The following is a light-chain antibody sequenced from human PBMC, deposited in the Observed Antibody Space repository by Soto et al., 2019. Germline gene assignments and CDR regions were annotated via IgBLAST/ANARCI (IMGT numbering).Light chain of an antibody. CDR3: QQYNSYSLYT. V-gene: IGKV1-5*01. Sequence: DIQMTQSPSTLSASVGDRVTITCRASHSISSWLAWYQQKPGKAPNLLIYDASTLESGVPSRFSGGGSGTEFTLTISSLQPDDFATYHCQQYNSYSLYTFGQGTKLEIK. CDR1: HSISSW. J-gene: IGKJ2*01. CDR2: DAS.